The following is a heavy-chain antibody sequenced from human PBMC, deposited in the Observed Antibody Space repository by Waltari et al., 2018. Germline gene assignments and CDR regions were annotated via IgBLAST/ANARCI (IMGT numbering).Heavy chain of an antibody. CDR3: ARGNSGSYVRNDWFDP. V-gene: IGHV3-21*01. D-gene: IGHD1-26*01. Sequence: EVQLVESGGGLVKPGGSLRLSCAASGFTFSSYSMNWVRQAPGKGLEWVSSISSSSSYIYYADSVKGRFTISSDNAKNSRYLQMNSLRADDTAVYYCARGNSGSYVRNDWFDPWGQGTLVTVSS. CDR2: ISSSSSYI. J-gene: IGHJ5*02. CDR1: GFTFSSYS.